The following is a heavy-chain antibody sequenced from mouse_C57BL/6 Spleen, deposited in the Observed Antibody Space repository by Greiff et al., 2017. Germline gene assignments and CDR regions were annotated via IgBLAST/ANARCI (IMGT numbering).Heavy chain of an antibody. CDR2: IDPENGDT. CDR1: GFNIKDDY. Sequence: HVKQSGAELVRPGASVKLSCTASGFNIKDDYMHWVKQRPEPGLEWIGWIDPENGDTEYASKFQGKATITADTSSNTAYLQLSSLTSEDTAVYYCTTTRDWYFDVWGTGTTVTVSS. V-gene: IGHV14-4*01. CDR3: TTTRDWYFDV. J-gene: IGHJ1*03.